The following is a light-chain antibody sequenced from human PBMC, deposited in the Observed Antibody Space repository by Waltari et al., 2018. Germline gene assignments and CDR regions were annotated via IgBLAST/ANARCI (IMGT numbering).Light chain of an antibody. CDR1: SSDVGFYDF. V-gene: IGLV2-14*01. CDR2: KVN. CDR3: SSYTRRSYWV. Sequence: QSALTQPASVSGSPGQSITISCTGTSSDVGFYDFVSLFQQHPGKAPKVMIYKVNNRPSGVSNRFSGSKSGNTASLTISGLQAEDEADYYCSSYTRRSYWVFGGGTQLTVL. J-gene: IGLJ3*02.